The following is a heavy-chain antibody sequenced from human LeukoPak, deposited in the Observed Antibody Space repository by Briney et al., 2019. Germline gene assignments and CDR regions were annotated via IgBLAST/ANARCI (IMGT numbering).Heavy chain of an antibody. CDR3: ARHHDGGPKLRLDF. J-gene: IGHJ4*02. V-gene: IGHV4-59*08. CDR2: FHYSGSA. Sequence: PSETLSLTCRVSGASVSNYYWSWIRQSPGKGLEWIGFFHYSGSANYNPSLNSRVTTSIDTSMNQLSLTLVSVTAADTAVYFCARHHDGGPKLRLDFWGLGVLVTVSS. CDR1: GASVSNYY. D-gene: IGHD2-15*01.